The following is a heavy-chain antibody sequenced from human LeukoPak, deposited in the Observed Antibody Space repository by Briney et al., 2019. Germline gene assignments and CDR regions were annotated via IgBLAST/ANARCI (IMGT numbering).Heavy chain of an antibody. CDR2: ISSSGNTI. D-gene: IGHD1-26*01. V-gene: IGHV3-48*03. Sequence: GGSLRLSCAASGFSFSSYEMNWVRQAPGKGLEWVSYISSSGNTIYYADSVKGRFTISRDNSQNTLYLQMNSLRAEDTAVYSCAKDKYSGGSFFDYWGQGTLVTVSS. CDR1: GFSFSSYE. J-gene: IGHJ4*02. CDR3: AKDKYSGGSFFDY.